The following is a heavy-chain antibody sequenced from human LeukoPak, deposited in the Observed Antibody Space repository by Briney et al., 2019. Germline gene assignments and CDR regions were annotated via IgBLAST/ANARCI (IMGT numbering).Heavy chain of an antibody. D-gene: IGHD3-10*01. J-gene: IGHJ5*02. CDR2: IYNSGST. Sequence: SETLSLTCTVSGYSISSGYFWGWIRQPLGKGLEWIGTIYNSGSTYYNASLESRVTISVDTSKNQFSLKLSSVTAADTAVYYCARVGTYYYGSGSYHWFDPWGQGTLVTVSS. CDR1: GYSISSGYF. V-gene: IGHV4-38-2*02. CDR3: ARVGTYYYGSGSYHWFDP.